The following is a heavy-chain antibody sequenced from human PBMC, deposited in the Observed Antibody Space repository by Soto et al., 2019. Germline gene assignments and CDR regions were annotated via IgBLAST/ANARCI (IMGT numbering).Heavy chain of an antibody. V-gene: IGHV3-33*08. J-gene: IGHJ4*02. Sequence: QVQLVESGGGVAHLGMSLGLSVQVPGLPFGPIASHWARQVQAKGLEWVAVIWANGITKDYAASLKGRFTISKDNAKNTLYLDMNTLSVDDTAVYYCATDRGGSPFDYWGQGTLVTVSS. CDR1: GLPFGPIA. D-gene: IGHD1-26*01. CDR3: ATDRGGSPFDY. CDR2: IWANGITK.